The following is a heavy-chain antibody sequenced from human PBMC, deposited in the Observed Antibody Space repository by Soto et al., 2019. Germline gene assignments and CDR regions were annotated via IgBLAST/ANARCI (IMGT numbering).Heavy chain of an antibody. CDR3: ARDPSGMGMFDY. Sequence: QVQLVQSGAEVKKPGASVKVSCKASGYTFTSYYMHWVRQAPGQGLEWMGIINPSGGSTSYAQKFQGRVTMTRDPSTSTVYLELSSLRSEDTAVYYCARDPSGMGMFDYWGQGTLVTVSS. CDR2: INPSGGST. D-gene: IGHD1-26*01. J-gene: IGHJ4*02. V-gene: IGHV1-46*01. CDR1: GYTFTSYY.